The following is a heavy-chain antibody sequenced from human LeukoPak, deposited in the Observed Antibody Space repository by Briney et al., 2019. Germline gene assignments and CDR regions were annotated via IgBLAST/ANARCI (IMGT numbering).Heavy chain of an antibody. J-gene: IGHJ4*02. CDR3: ARGVCSSTSCYEGGIYFHY. D-gene: IGHD2-2*01. CDR2: IYYSRST. CDR1: VGSISIYY. Sequence: PSETLSLTCTVSVGSISIYYWSWIRQPPGKGREWIGYIYYSRSTNYNPPLKSRVTISVDTPKDHVPLKLSSVCAAETAVYYCARGVCSSTSCYEGGIYFHYWGQGTLVTVSS. V-gene: IGHV4-59*01.